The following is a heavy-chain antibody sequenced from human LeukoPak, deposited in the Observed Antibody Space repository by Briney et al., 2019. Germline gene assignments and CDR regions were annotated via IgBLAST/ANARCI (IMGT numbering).Heavy chain of an antibody. V-gene: IGHV3-64*01. Sequence: GGSLRLSCAASGFTFSSYAMHWVRQAPGKGLEYVSAISSNGGSTYYANSVKGRFTISRDNSKNTLYLQMGSLRAEDMAVYYCARDLGSSGAFDIWGQGTMVTVSS. CDR3: ARDLGSSGAFDI. J-gene: IGHJ3*02. CDR1: GFTFSSYA. CDR2: ISSNGGST. D-gene: IGHD6-6*01.